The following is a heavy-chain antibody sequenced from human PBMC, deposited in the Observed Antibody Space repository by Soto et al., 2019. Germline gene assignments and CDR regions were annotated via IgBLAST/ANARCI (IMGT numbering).Heavy chain of an antibody. Sequence: SGPTLVNPTQTFTQTCTFSGFSLSNNGVGVGWIRQPAGKALEWLALIYWDDDKRYSPSLKSRLTTTKDTSKNQVVLTMTNMDPVDTATYYCAHSRVSSSDYYYYYYMDVWGKGTTVTVSS. CDR2: IYWDDDK. CDR1: GFSLSNNGVG. D-gene: IGHD6-6*01. V-gene: IGHV2-5*02. J-gene: IGHJ6*03. CDR3: AHSRVSSSDYYYYYYMDV.